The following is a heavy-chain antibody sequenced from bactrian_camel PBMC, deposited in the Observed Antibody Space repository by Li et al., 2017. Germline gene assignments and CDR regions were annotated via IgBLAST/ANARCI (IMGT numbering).Heavy chain of an antibody. Sequence: HVQLVESGGGSVQAGGSLRLSCVASGGTYSTYRSYCMGWFRQAPGKEREGVARIDSDGREELAASAEGRFTITKDNAKNTLYLQMNSLKPEDTAMYYCAAERPFYEGRCRRQYAYWGQGTKVTVS. CDR2: IDSDGREE. J-gene: IGHJ4*01. CDR3: AAERPFYEGRCRRQYAY. V-gene: IGHV3S6*01. D-gene: IGHD1*01. CDR1: GGTYSTYR.